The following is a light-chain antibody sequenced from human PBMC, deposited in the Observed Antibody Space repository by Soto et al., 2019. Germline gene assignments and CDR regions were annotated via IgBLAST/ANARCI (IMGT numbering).Light chain of an antibody. J-gene: IGLJ2*01. Sequence: QSVLTQPPSASGTPGQRVTISCSGSSSSIGTNTVNWYKQVPGTAPTLLIYTDHQRPAGVPDRFSGSRSGTSASLAISWLQSEDEADYYCAAWDGSLNVVLFGGGTKRTVL. CDR1: SSSIGTNT. CDR2: TDH. V-gene: IGLV1-44*01. CDR3: AAWDGSLNVVL.